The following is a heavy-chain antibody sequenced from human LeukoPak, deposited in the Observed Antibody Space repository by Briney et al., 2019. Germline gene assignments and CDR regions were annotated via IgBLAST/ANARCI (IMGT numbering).Heavy chain of an antibody. CDR3: ARDRGYSYGLLDY. J-gene: IGHJ4*02. CDR2: IYYSGST. D-gene: IGHD5-18*01. Sequence: SETLSLTCTVSGGSISSYYWSWIRQPPGKGLEGIGYIYYSGSTNYNPSLKSRVTISVDTSKNQFSLKLSSVTAADTAVYYCARDRGYSYGLLDYWGQGTLVTVSS. CDR1: GGSISSYY. V-gene: IGHV4-59*01.